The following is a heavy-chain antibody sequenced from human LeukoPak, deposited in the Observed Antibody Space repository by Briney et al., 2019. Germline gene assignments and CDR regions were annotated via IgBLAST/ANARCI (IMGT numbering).Heavy chain of an antibody. CDR1: GGSISSSGYY. Sequence: SETLSLTCTVSGGSISSSGYYWSWIRQPPGKGLEWIGEINHSGSTNYNPSLKSRVTISVDTSKNQFSLRLSSVTAADTAVYYCARGLGAPLYYYDSSGQGNYFDYWGQGTLVTVSS. CDR3: ARGLGAPLYYYDSSGQGNYFDY. V-gene: IGHV4-39*07. CDR2: INHSGST. D-gene: IGHD3-22*01. J-gene: IGHJ4*02.